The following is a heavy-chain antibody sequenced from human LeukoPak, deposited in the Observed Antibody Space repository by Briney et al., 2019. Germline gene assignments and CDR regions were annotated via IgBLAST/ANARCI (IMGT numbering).Heavy chain of an antibody. Sequence: ASVKVSCKTSGYTFTYYAVSWVRQAPGQGLEWMGWISGYNGNTNYAQEFQGRVTMTTDTSTSTAYMELGSLRSDDTAVYFCARDTITYGTPGDYWGQGTLVTVSS. J-gene: IGHJ4*02. CDR2: ISGYNGNT. D-gene: IGHD1-1*01. CDR3: ARDTITYGTPGDY. CDR1: GYTFTYYA. V-gene: IGHV1-18*01.